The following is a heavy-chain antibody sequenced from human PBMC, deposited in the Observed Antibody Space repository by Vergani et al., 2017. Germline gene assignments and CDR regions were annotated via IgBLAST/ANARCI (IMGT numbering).Heavy chain of an antibody. D-gene: IGHD3-16*01. CDR2: INHSGST. Sequence: QVQLQQWGAGLLKPSETLSLTCAVYGGSFSGYYWSWIRQPPGKGLEWIGEINHSGSTYYNPSLKSRVTISVDRSKNQFSLKLSSVTAADTAVYYCARDAPDLGGNWYFDLWGRGTLVTVSS. CDR3: ARDAPDLGGNWYFDL. V-gene: IGHV4-34*01. J-gene: IGHJ2*01. CDR1: GGSFSGYY.